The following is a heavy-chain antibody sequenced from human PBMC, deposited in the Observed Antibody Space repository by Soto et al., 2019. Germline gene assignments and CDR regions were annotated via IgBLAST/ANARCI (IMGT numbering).Heavy chain of an antibody. CDR3: ARGNWNYVCAKYFDY. CDR2: INHSGST. J-gene: IGHJ4*02. D-gene: IGHD1-7*01. CDR1: GGSFSGYY. Sequence: SETLSLTCAVYGGSFSGYYWSWIRQPPGKGLEWIGEINHSGSTNYNPSLKSRDTISVDTSKNQFSLKLSSVTAADTAVYYCARGNWNYVCAKYFDYWGQGTLVTVSS. V-gene: IGHV4-34*01.